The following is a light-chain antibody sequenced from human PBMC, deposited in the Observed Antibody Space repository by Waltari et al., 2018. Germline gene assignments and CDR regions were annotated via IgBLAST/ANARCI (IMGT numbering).Light chain of an antibody. CDR1: GSNIGAGSD. J-gene: IGLJ2*01. CDR2: GVN. V-gene: IGLV1-40*01. CDR3: QSYDPSLSVV. Sequence: QSVLTQPPSVSGAPGQGVPISCTGSGSNIGAGSDVHWYQQLPGKAPKLLIYGVNTRPLGVPDRFSGSLSGTSAYLAIAGLQADDEADYYCQSYDPSLSVVFGGGTRLTVL.